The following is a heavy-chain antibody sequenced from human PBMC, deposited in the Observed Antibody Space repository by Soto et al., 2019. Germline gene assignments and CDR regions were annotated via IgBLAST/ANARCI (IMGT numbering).Heavy chain of an antibody. CDR1: GDSVSSNSAA. CDR2: TYYRSKWYN. V-gene: IGHV6-1*01. D-gene: IGHD3-22*01. J-gene: IGHJ5*02. CDR3: ARDRGSPLAYYDSSGYYLSDTWFDP. Sequence: SQTLSLTCAISGDSVSSNSAAWNWIRQSPSRGLEWLGRTYYRSKWYNDYAVSVKSRITINPDTSKNQFSLQLNSVTPEDTAVDYCARDRGSPLAYYDSSGYYLSDTWFDPWGQGTLVTVSS.